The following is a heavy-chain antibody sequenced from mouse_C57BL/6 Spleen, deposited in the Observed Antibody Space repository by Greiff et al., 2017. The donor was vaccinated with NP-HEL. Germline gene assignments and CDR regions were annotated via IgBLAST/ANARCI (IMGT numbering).Heavy chain of an antibody. Sequence: VKLMESGAELVRPGASVTLSCKASGYTFTDYEMHWVKQTPVHGLEWIGAIDPETGGTAYNQKFKGKAILTADKSSSTAYMELRSLTSEDSAVYYGTDYYGSSYFDYWGQGTTLTVSS. CDR2: IDPETGGT. CDR3: TDYYGSSYFDY. V-gene: IGHV1-15*01. D-gene: IGHD1-1*01. CDR1: GYTFTDYE. J-gene: IGHJ2*01.